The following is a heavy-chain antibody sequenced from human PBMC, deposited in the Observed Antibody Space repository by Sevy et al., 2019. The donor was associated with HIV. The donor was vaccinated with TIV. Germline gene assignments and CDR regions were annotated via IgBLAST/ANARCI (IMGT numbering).Heavy chain of an antibody. J-gene: IGHJ4*02. V-gene: IGHV3-15*01. CDR1: GFTLSDAW. CDR3: TLEGLYCSGGSCYSEGFDS. Sequence: GESLKISCAAFGFTLSDAWMSWVRQAPGKGLQWVGRIKSKTDGGTTDYAAPVKGRFTISRDDSKNTLYLQMNSLKTEDTALYYCTLEGLYCSGGSCYSEGFDSWGQGTLVTVSS. D-gene: IGHD2-15*01. CDR2: IKSKTDGGTT.